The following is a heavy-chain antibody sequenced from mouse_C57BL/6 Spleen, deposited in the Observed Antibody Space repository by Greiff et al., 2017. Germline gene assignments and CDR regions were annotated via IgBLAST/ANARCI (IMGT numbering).Heavy chain of an antibody. D-gene: IGHD2-1*01. Sequence: EVQLQQSGPELVKPGASVKISCKASGYTFTDYYMNWVKQSHGQSLEWIGDINPNNGGTSYNQKFKGKATLTVDKSSSTAYMVLRSLTSEDSAVYYCARKGNLYYFDYWGQGTTLTVSS. V-gene: IGHV1-26*01. CDR1: GYTFTDYY. J-gene: IGHJ2*01. CDR2: INPNNGGT. CDR3: ARKGNLYYFDY.